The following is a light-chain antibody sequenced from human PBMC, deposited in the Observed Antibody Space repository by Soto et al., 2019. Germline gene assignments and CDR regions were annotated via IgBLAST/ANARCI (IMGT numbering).Light chain of an antibody. CDR1: SSDVGGYNS. V-gene: IGLV2-11*01. Sequence: QSALTQPRSVSGSPRQSVTISCTGTSSDVGGYNSVSWYQQYPGKAPQLMIYDVTKRPSGVPDRFSGSKSGNTASLTISGLQAEDEADYYCSSYAGSLTIVFGGGTQLTVL. CDR3: SSYAGSLTIV. J-gene: IGLJ3*02. CDR2: DVT.